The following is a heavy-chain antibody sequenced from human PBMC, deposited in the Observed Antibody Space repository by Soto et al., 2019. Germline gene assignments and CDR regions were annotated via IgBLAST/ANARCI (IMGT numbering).Heavy chain of an antibody. CDR1: GFTFSSYS. Sequence: EVQLVESGGGLGKPGGSLRLSCAASGFTFSSYSMNWVRQAPGKGLEWVSSISSSSSYIYYADSVKGRFTISRDNAKNSLYLQMNSLRAEDTAVYYCARGGAYYDFWSGYYTNHYYYYGMDVWGQGTTVTVSS. V-gene: IGHV3-21*01. J-gene: IGHJ6*02. CDR2: ISSSSSYI. D-gene: IGHD3-3*01. CDR3: ARGGAYYDFWSGYYTNHYYYYGMDV.